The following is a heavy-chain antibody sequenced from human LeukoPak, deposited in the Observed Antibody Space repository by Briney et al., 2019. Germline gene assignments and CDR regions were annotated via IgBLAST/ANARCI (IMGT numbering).Heavy chain of an antibody. J-gene: IGHJ4*02. Sequence: PSETLSLTCTVSGGSISSSSYYWGWIRQPPGKGLEWIGSIYYSGSTYYNPSLKSRVTISVDTSKNQFSLKLSSVTAADTAVYYCARQGSGYDHILDYWGQGTLVTVSS. D-gene: IGHD5-12*01. CDR1: GGSISSSSYY. CDR3: ARQGSGYDHILDY. CDR2: IYYSGST. V-gene: IGHV4-39*01.